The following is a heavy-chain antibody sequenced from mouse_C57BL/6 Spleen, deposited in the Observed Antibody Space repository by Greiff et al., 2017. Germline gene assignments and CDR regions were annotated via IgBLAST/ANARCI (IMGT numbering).Heavy chain of an antibody. CDR3: TRDRAVVASYFDY. CDR1: GFTFSSYA. V-gene: IGHV5-9-1*02. CDR2: ISSGGDYI. D-gene: IGHD1-1*01. Sequence: EVQRVESGEGLVKPGGSLKLSCAASGFTFSSYAMSWVRQTPEKRLEWVAYISSGGDYIYYADTVKGRFTISRDNARNTLYLQMSSLKSEDTAMYYCTRDRAVVASYFDYWGQGTTLTVSS. J-gene: IGHJ2*01.